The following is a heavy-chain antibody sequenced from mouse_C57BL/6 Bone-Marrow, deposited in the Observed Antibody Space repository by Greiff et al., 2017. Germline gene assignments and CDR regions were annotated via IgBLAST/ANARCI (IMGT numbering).Heavy chain of an antibody. J-gene: IGHJ4*01. CDR1: GFTFSDYG. Sequence: DVKLVESGGGLVKPGGSLKLSCAASGFTFSDYGMHWVRQAPEKGLEWVAYISSGSSTIYYADTVKGRFTISRDNAKNTLFLQMTSLRSEDTAMDYCARGVCYAMDYWGQGTSVTVSS. CDR2: ISSGSSTI. CDR3: ARGVCYAMDY. V-gene: IGHV5-17*01.